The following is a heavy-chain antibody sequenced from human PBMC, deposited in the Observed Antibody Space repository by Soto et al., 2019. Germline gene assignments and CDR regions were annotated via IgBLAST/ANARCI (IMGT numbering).Heavy chain of an antibody. V-gene: IGHV3-23*01. D-gene: IGHD5-12*01. CDR2: ITGSGGNT. Sequence: VQLLESGGGLVQPGGSLRLSCAASGFTFTSYDMSWVRQAPGKGLEWVSTITGSGGNTFYADSVKGRFIISRDNSKNTLYLQMSSLRAEDTAVYYCARGVATNRVGSFDSWGQGTLVSVSS. J-gene: IGHJ4*02. CDR1: GFTFTSYD. CDR3: ARGVATNRVGSFDS.